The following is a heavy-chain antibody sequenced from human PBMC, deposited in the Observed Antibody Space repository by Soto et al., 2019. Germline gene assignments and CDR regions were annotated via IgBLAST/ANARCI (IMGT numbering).Heavy chain of an antibody. D-gene: IGHD6-19*01. CDR1: GYTFTGYY. CDR2: INPNSGGT. J-gene: IGHJ3*02. CDR3: ARTSYSSGWSGDAFDI. V-gene: IGHV1-2*02. Sequence: QVQLVQSGAEVKKPGASVKVSCKASGYTFTGYYMHWVRQAPGQGLEWMGWINPNSGGTNYAQKFQGRVTMTRDTSFSTAYMELSRLRSDDTAVYYCARTSYSSGWSGDAFDIWGQGTMVTVSS.